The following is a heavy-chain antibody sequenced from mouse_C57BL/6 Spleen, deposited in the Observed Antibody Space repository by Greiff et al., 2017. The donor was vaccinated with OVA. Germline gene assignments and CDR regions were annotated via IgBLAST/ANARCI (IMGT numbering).Heavy chain of an antibody. V-gene: IGHV1-69*01. CDR2: IDPSDSYT. J-gene: IGHJ4*01. CDR1: GYAFTSYW. Sequence: QVQLQQPGAELVMPGASVKLSCKASGYAFTSYWMHWVKQRPGQGLEWIGEIDPSDSYTNYNPKFKGKSTLTVDKSSSTAYMQLSRLTSEDSADYSGVKTWGGMDYWGQGTSVTVSS. D-gene: IGHD2-1*01. CDR3: VKTWGGMDY.